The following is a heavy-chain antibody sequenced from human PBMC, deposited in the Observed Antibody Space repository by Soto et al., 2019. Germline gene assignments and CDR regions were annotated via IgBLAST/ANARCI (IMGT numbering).Heavy chain of an antibody. CDR1: GGSFSGYY. V-gene: IGHV4-34*01. D-gene: IGHD3-22*01. Sequence: SETLPLTCAVYGGSFSGYYWSWIRQPPGKWLEWIGEINHSGSTNYNPSLKSRVTISVDTSKNQFSLKLSSVTAADTAVYYCARNLRARYYYDSSGSKGVDYWGQGTLVTVSS. J-gene: IGHJ4*02. CDR2: INHSGST. CDR3: ARNLRARYYYDSSGSKGVDY.